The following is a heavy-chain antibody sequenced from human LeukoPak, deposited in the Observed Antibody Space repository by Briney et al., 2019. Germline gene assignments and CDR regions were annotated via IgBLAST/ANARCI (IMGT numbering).Heavy chain of an antibody. D-gene: IGHD1-26*01. V-gene: IGHV3-7*01. CDR1: GFTFSSYA. CDR2: IKQDGSEK. CDR3: ARDYSGSYWSYYYYYMDV. Sequence: GGSLRLSCAASGFTFSSYAMHWVRQAPGKGLEWVASIKQDGSEKYYVDSVKGRFTISRDNAKNSLYLQMNSLRAEDTAVYYCARDYSGSYWSYYYYYMDVWGKGTTVTISS. J-gene: IGHJ6*03.